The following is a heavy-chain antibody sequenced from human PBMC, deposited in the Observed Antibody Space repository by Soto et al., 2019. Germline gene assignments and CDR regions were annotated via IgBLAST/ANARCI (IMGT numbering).Heavy chain of an antibody. D-gene: IGHD3-16*02. Sequence: EVQLVESGGVLVQPGGSLRLSCAASGFTFSNYWMSWVRQAPGKGLEWVANIKQDGSEKYYVDSVKGRFTISRDNAKNSLYLQMHSLRADDTAVYCCARVAQHGENYRDRLRLFDPWGQGTLVTVSS. CDR1: GFTFSNYW. J-gene: IGHJ5*02. CDR2: IKQDGSEK. CDR3: ARVAQHGENYRDRLRLFDP. V-gene: IGHV3-7*03.